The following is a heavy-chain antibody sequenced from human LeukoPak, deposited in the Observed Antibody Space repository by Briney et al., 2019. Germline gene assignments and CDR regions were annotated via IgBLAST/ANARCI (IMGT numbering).Heavy chain of an antibody. CDR2: ISSSGSTI. D-gene: IGHD2-2*01. CDR3: ARGEWDIVVVPAAIDAFDI. Sequence: GGSLRLSCAASGFTFSDYYMSWIRQAPGKGLEWVSYISSSGSTIYYADSVKGRFTISRDNAKNSLYLQVNSLRAEDTAVYYCARGEWDIVVVPAAIDAFDIWGQGTMVTVSS. V-gene: IGHV3-11*01. CDR1: GFTFSDYY. J-gene: IGHJ3*02.